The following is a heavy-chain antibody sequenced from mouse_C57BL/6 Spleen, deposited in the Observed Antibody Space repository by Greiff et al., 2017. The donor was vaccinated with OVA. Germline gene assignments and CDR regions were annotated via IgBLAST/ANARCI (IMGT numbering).Heavy chain of an antibody. CDR2: IDPETGGT. J-gene: IGHJ4*01. D-gene: IGHD1-1*01. Sequence: QVQLQQSGAELVRPGASVTLSCKASGYTFTDYEMHWVKQTPVHGLEWIGAIDPETGGTAYNQKFKGKAILTADKSSSTAYMELRSLTSEDSAVYYCTRFYYGSSPSYAMDYWGQGTSVTVSS. CDR1: GYTFTDYE. CDR3: TRFYYGSSPSYAMDY. V-gene: IGHV1-15*01.